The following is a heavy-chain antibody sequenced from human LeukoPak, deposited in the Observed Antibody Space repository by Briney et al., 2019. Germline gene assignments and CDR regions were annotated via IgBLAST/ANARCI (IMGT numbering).Heavy chain of an antibody. Sequence: GESLQISCKGSGYSFTSYWIAWVRQMPGKGLEWMGSIYPGDSDTRYSPSFQGQVTISADKSISTAYLQWSSLKASDTAIYYCARRASDTEDLGYWGQGTLVTVSS. CDR2: IYPGDSDT. CDR3: ARRASDTEDLGY. J-gene: IGHJ4*02. V-gene: IGHV5-51*01. CDR1: GYSFTSYW.